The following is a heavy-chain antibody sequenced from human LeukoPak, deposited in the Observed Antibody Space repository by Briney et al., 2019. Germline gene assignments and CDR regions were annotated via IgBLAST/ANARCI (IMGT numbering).Heavy chain of an antibody. CDR1: GYTFTSYY. CDR3: ARTAARRFDY. Sequence: LRASVKVSCKASGYTFTSYYMHWVRQAPGQGLEWMGIINPTGGSTTYAQKFQGRVTMTRDTSTSTVYMELSSLRSDDTAVYYCARTAARRFDYWGQGTLVTVSS. V-gene: IGHV1-46*01. D-gene: IGHD6-6*01. CDR2: INPTGGST. J-gene: IGHJ4*02.